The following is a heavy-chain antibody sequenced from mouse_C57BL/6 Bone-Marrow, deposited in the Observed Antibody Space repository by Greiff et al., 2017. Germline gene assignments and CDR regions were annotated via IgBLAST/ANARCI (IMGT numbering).Heavy chain of an antibody. D-gene: IGHD1-2*01. CDR2: ISDGGSYT. V-gene: IGHV5-4*03. CDR1: GFTFSSYA. Sequence: EVKLVESGGGLVKPGGSLKLSCAASGFTFSSYAMSWVRQTPEKRLEWVATISDGGSYTYYPDNVKGRFTISRDNAKNNLYLQMSHLKSEDTAMYYCARGDYYGAGVYVDYWGEGTTLTVSS. J-gene: IGHJ2*01. CDR3: ARGDYYGAGVYVDY.